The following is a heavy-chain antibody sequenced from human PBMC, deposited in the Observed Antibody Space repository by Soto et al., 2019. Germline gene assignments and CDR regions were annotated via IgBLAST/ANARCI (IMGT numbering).Heavy chain of an antibody. CDR1: GYTFTSYG. Sequence: QVQLVQSGAEVKKPGASVKVSCKASGYTFTSYGISWVRQAPGQVLEWMGWIRAYNGYTNYAQKFKGRVTISTDTSTSTAYMELRSLISDDTAVYYCVRASDVYRSGWYVGYFDYWGQGTLFTVSS. V-gene: IGHV1-18*04. D-gene: IGHD6-19*01. CDR3: VRASDVYRSGWYVGYFDY. J-gene: IGHJ4*02. CDR2: IRAYNGYT.